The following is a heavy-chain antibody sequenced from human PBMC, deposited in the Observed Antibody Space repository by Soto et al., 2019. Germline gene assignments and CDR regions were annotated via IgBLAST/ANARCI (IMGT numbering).Heavy chain of an antibody. CDR1: GFTFSSYS. CDR2: ISSSSSYI. CDR3: ARGRSSGYYHDAFDI. J-gene: IGHJ3*02. V-gene: IGHV3-21*01. Sequence: PGESLKISCAASGFTFSSYSMNWVRQAPGKGLEWVSSISSSSSYIYYADSVKGRFTISRDNAKNSLYLQMNSLRAEDTAVYYCARGRSSGYYHDAFDIWGQGTMVTVS. D-gene: IGHD3-22*01.